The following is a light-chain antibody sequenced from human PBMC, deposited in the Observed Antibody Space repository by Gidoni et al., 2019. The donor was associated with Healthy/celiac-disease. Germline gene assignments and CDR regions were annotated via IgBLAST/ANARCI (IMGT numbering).Light chain of an antibody. V-gene: IGKV3-11*01. CDR1: QSVSSY. CDR2: DAS. CDR3: QRRSNWPPEWT. Sequence: LVLPQSPATLSLSPGERDTLSCRASQSVSSYLAWYPQKPGQAPRLLIYDASNRATGSPARLSGSGCGTDFTLTISSLGPEDYAVDYCQRRSNWPPEWTFGQGTKVEIK. J-gene: IGKJ1*01.